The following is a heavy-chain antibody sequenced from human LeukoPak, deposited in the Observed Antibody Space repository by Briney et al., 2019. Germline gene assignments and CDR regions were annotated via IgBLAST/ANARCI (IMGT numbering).Heavy chain of an antibody. Sequence: PSETLSLTCTVSGYSISSGYYWGWIRQPPGKGLEWIGSIYHSGSTYYNPSLKSRVTISVDTSKNQFSLKLSSVTAADTAVYYCARVGYYYGSGSYYIDYWGQGTLVTVSS. CDR2: IYHSGST. V-gene: IGHV4-38-2*02. D-gene: IGHD3-10*01. CDR3: ARVGYYYGSGSYYIDY. CDR1: GYSISSGYY. J-gene: IGHJ4*02.